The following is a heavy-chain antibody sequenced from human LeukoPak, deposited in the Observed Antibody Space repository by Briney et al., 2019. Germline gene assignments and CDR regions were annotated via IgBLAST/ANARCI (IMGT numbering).Heavy chain of an antibody. CDR1: GGSISSGGYY. Sequence: SQTLPLTCTVSGGSISSGGYYWSWIRQHPGKGLEWIGYIYYSGSTYYNPSLKSRVTISVDTSKNQFSLKLSSVTAADTAVYYCAREIYDFWSGYFHTFDPWGQGTLVTVSS. J-gene: IGHJ5*02. CDR3: AREIYDFWSGYFHTFDP. V-gene: IGHV4-31*03. D-gene: IGHD3-3*01. CDR2: IYYSGST.